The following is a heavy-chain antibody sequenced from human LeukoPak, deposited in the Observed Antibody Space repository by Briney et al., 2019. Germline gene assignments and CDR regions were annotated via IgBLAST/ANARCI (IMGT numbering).Heavy chain of an antibody. V-gene: IGHV4-59*01. J-gene: IGHJ4*02. CDR3: ARSDYDLLTGYSAVYFDF. CDR1: GDSISSYC. Sequence: SETLSLTCSVSGDSISSYCWFWIRQPPGKGLEWIGYIYYSGSTNYNPSLKSRITMSMDRSKKQFSLRLSSVTAADTAVYYCARSDYDLLTGYSAVYFDFWGQGALVTVSS. D-gene: IGHD3-9*01. CDR2: IYYSGST.